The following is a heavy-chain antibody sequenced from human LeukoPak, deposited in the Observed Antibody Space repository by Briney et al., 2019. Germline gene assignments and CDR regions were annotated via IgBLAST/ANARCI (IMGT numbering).Heavy chain of an antibody. Sequence: GGSLRLSCAASGFSFRTYAMSWVRQAPGKGLEWVSSISSSGGRTYYADSVKGRFTISRDNSKSTLYVQMNSLRAEDTAMYYCARQGNIVGATNYFDYWGQGTLVTVSS. CDR2: ISSSGGRT. CDR3: ARQGNIVGATNYFDY. D-gene: IGHD1-26*01. CDR1: GFSFRTYA. J-gene: IGHJ4*02. V-gene: IGHV3-23*01.